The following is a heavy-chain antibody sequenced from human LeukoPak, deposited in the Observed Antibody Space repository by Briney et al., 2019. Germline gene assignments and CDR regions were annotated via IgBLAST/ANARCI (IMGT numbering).Heavy chain of an antibody. J-gene: IGHJ4*02. Sequence: PSETLSLTCAVYGGSFSGYYWSWIRQPPGKGLEWIGEINHSGSTNYNPSLKSRVTISVDTSKNQFSLKLSSVTAADTAVYYCARLLGSYGYTYYFDYWGQGTLVTVSS. CDR2: INHSGST. D-gene: IGHD5-18*01. CDR1: GGSFSGYY. V-gene: IGHV4-34*01. CDR3: ARLLGSYGYTYYFDY.